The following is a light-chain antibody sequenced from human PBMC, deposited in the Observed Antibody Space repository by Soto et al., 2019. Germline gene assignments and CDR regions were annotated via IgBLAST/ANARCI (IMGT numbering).Light chain of an antibody. Sequence: QSALTQPASLSGSPGQSITISCTGTSSDVGDYNYVSWFQQHPGKAPKLMIYDVSNRPSGVSNRFSGSKSGNTASLTISGLQAEDEADYYCSSYASSSTLDVFGTGTKLTVL. CDR2: DVS. CDR1: SSDVGDYNY. J-gene: IGLJ1*01. V-gene: IGLV2-14*03. CDR3: SSYASSSTLDV.